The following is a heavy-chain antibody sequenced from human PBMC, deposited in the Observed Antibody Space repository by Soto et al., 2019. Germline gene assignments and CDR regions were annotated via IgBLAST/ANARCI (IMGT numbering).Heavy chain of an antibody. CDR3: ARSPQYSSGWNGGFDY. CDR2: IFYGGHT. D-gene: IGHD6-19*01. Sequence: SETLSLTCDVSGDFLTTYYWNWIRQSPGKGLAWIGYIFYGGHTNYNPSLRGRATISVDTSKNQFSLKLSSVTAADTAVYYCARSPQYSSGWNGGFDYWGQGTLVTVSS. J-gene: IGHJ4*02. CDR1: GDFLTTYY. V-gene: IGHV4-59*01.